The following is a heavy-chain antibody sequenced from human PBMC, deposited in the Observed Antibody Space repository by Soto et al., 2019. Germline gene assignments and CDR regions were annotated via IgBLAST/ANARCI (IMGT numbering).Heavy chain of an antibody. D-gene: IGHD6-13*01. CDR3: ARYRFSGSRWSKFGY. CDR2: IYHTGST. CDR1: GVTVSSDAYY. J-gene: IGHJ4*02. Sequence: SSETLSLTCTVSGVTVSSDAYYWSWIRQPPGKGLEWIGNIYHTGSTYYSPSLKSRVAISLDMSKNQFSLWLSSVTAADTAVYYCARYRFSGSRWSKFGYWGQGTLVTVSS. V-gene: IGHV4-31*03.